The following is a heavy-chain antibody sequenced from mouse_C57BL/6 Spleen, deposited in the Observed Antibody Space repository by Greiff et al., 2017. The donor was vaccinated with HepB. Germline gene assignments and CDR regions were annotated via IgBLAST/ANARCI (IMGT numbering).Heavy chain of an antibody. Sequence: QVQLQQSGAELVRPGASVTLSCKASGYTFTDYDMHWVKQTPVQGLEWIGAIDPETGGTAYNQKFKGKAILTADKSSSTAYMELRSLTSEDSAVYYCTRVHYDGYFGYWGQGTTLTVSS. V-gene: IGHV1-15*01. D-gene: IGHD2-3*01. CDR2: IDPETGGT. CDR3: TRVHYDGYFGY. CDR1: GYTFTDYD. J-gene: IGHJ2*01.